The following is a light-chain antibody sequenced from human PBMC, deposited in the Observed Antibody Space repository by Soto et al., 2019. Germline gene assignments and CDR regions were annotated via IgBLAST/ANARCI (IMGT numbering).Light chain of an antibody. CDR2: VAS. CDR1: HRVSSD. J-gene: IGKJ4*01. Sequence: EIVMTQSPASLSVSPGETVTLSCRPSHRVSSDLAWYQQKPGHTPKLLIYVASTRATGIPARVSGSGSGTEFTLTISSLQSEDFAVYYCQQYNVWPLTFGGGTKVEFK. CDR3: QQYNVWPLT. V-gene: IGKV3-15*01.